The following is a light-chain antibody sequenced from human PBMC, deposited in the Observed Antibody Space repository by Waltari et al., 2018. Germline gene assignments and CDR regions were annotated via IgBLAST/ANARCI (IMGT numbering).Light chain of an antibody. V-gene: IGLV4-69*01. CDR1: SGHSDYA. Sequence: QLVLTQSPSASASLGASVKLTCTLSSGHSDYAIAWHPQQPGKGARYLMKLNSDGSPNKGDGIPDRFSGSSSGAERYLTISSLQSEDEADYYCHAWRSGILVFAGGTKLTVL. CDR3: HAWRSGILV. J-gene: IGLJ2*01. CDR2: LNSDGSP.